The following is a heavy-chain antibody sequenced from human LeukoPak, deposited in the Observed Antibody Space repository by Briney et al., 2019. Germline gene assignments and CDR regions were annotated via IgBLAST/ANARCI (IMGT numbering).Heavy chain of an antibody. CDR1: GFTFSSYS. V-gene: IGHV3-21*01. Sequence: PGGSLRLSCAASGFTFSSYSMNWVRQAPGKGLEWVSSISSSSSYIYYADSVKGRFTISRDNAKNSLYLQMNSLRAEDTAVYYCARGSSGWSVQSYYYYYMDVWGKGTTVTVSS. CDR2: ISSSSSYI. D-gene: IGHD6-19*01. CDR3: ARGSSGWSVQSYYYYYMDV. J-gene: IGHJ6*03.